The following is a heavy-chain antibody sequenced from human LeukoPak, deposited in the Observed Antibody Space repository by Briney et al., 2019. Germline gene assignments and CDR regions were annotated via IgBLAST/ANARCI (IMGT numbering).Heavy chain of an antibody. CDR1: GFTFSSYA. Sequence: GGSLRLSCAASGFTFSSYAMHWVRQAPGKGLEWVAVISYDGSNKYYADSVKGRFTISRDNSKNTLYLQMNSLRAEDTAVYYCARDTAAAGTRWFDPWGRGTLVTVSS. CDR3: ARDTAAAGTRWFDP. J-gene: IGHJ5*02. CDR2: ISYDGSNK. V-gene: IGHV3-30*04. D-gene: IGHD6-13*01.